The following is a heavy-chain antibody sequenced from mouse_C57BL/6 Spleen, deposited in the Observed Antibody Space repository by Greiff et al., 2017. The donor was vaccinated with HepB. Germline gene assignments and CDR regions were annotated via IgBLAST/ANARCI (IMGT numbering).Heavy chain of an antibody. D-gene: IGHD1-1*01. CDR2: INPYNGGT. V-gene: IGHV1-19*01. CDR3: ARSDDRLYYGSSYDWYFDV. J-gene: IGHJ1*03. CDR1: GYTFTDYY. Sequence: EVQLQQSGPVLVKPGASVKMSCKASGYTFTDYYMNWVKQSHGKSLEWIGVINPYNGGTSYNQKFKGKATLTVDKSSSTAYMELNSLTSEDSAVYYCARSDDRLYYGSSYDWYFDVWGTGTTVTVSS.